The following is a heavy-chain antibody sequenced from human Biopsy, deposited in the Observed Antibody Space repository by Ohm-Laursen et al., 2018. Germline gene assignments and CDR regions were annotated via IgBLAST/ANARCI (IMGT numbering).Heavy chain of an antibody. CDR1: GATFSNYA. V-gene: IGHV1-69*06. CDR2: INPMFGTA. J-gene: IGHJ5*02. D-gene: IGHD3-3*01. CDR3: ARSFGVVINFERNWFDP. Sequence: GSSVKVSCKASGATFSNYAINWLRQAPGQGLGWMGGINPMFGTAKYAQRFQGRVTITADKSTSTADMELSSLRSDDTAVYYCARSFGVVINFERNWFDPWGQGTLVTVSS.